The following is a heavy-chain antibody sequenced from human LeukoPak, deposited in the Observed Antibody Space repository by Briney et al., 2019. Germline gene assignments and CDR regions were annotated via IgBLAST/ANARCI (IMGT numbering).Heavy chain of an antibody. V-gene: IGHV3-20*04. J-gene: IGHJ4*02. CDR2: INWNGGST. Sequence: GGSLRLSCEASGFTFDDYGMSWVRQAPGKGLEWVSGINWNGGSTGYADSVKGRFTISRDNAKNYLYLQMNSLRAEDTALYYCVRDKFDGWDLPIDYWGQGTLVTVSS. CDR1: GFTFDDYG. D-gene: IGHD1-26*01. CDR3: VRDKFDGWDLPIDY.